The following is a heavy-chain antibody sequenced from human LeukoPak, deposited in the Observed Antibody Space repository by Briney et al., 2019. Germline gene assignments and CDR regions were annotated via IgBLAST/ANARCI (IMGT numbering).Heavy chain of an antibody. CDR1: GGSISSYS. J-gene: IGHJ4*02. CDR2: VYYSGTT. Sequence: SETLSLTCTVSGGSISSYSWSWIRQPPGKRLEWIGYVYYSGTTNYNPSLRSRVTISVDTSKNQFSLKLNSVTAADTAVYCAREEYGDYVGYWGQGTLVTVAS. V-gene: IGHV4-59*01. D-gene: IGHD4-17*01. CDR3: AREEYGDYVGY.